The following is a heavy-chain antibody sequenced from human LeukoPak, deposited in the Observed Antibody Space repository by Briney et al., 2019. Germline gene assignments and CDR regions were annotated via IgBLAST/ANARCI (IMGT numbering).Heavy chain of an antibody. CDR2: ISSSGSTI. CDR1: GFTFSDYY. J-gene: IGHJ4*02. D-gene: IGHD3-10*01. Sequence: GGSLRLSCAASGFTFSDYYMSWIRQAPGKGLEWVSYISSSGSTIYYADSVKGRFTISRDNAKNSLYLQMNSLRAEDTAVYYCAKTGYYGSGSPTLRSYYFDYWGQGTLVTVSS. V-gene: IGHV3-11*01. CDR3: AKTGYYGSGSPTLRSYYFDY.